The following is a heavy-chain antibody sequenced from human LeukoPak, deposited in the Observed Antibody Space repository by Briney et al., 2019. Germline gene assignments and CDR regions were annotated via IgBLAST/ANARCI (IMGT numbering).Heavy chain of an antibody. J-gene: IGHJ3*02. D-gene: IGHD3-22*01. Sequence: ASVKVSCKASGYTFTSYGISWVRQAPGQGLEWMGWISAYNGNTNYAQKLQGRVTMTTDTSTSTAYMELRSLRSDDTAVYYCARAPDYYDSSGTGDAFDIWGQGTMVTVSS. CDR2: ISAYNGNT. CDR3: ARAPDYYDSSGTGDAFDI. V-gene: IGHV1-18*01. CDR1: GYTFTSYG.